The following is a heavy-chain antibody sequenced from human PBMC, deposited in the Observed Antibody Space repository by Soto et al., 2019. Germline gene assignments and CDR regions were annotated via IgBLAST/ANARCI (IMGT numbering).Heavy chain of an antibody. CDR2: ISAYNGNT. D-gene: IGHD3-22*01. V-gene: IGHV1-18*01. CDR3: SRVAKTHSGYYRSDAFDI. Sequence: QVQLVQSGAEVKKPGASVKVSCKASGYSFTSYGISWVRQAPGQGLEWMGWISAYNGNTNYAQKLQGRVTMTTDTSTSTAYMELRSLRSDDTAVYYCSRVAKTHSGYYRSDAFDIWGQGTMVTVSA. J-gene: IGHJ3*02. CDR1: GYSFTSYG.